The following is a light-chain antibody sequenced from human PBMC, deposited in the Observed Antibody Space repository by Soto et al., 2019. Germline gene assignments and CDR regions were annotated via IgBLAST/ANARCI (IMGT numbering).Light chain of an antibody. Sequence: QSALTQPASVSGSPGQSITISCTGISSDVGGYNFVSWYQLPPGKAPKLMIYEVSNRPSGVSNRFSGSKSDNTASLTISGLQTEDEADYYCSSYTSSSTYVFGTGTRSPS. CDR1: SSDVGGYNF. CDR2: EVS. J-gene: IGLJ1*01. V-gene: IGLV2-14*01. CDR3: SSYTSSSTYV.